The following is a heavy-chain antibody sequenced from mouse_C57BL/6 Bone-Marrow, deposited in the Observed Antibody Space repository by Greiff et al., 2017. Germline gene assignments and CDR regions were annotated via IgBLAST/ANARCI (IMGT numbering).Heavy chain of an antibody. CDR2: IDPENGDT. J-gene: IGHJ3*01. CDR1: GFNIKDDY. Sequence: EVKLVESGAELVRPGASVKLSCTASGFNIKDDYMHWVKQRPEQGLEWIGWIDPENGDTEYASKFQGKATITADTSSNTAYLQLSSLTSEDTAVYYCTTLSPWFAYWGQGTLVTVSA. V-gene: IGHV14-4*01. CDR3: TTLSPWFAY. D-gene: IGHD6-2*01.